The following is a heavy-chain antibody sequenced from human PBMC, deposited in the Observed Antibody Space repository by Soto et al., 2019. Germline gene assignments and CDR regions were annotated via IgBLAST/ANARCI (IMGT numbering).Heavy chain of an antibody. V-gene: IGHV4-34*01. Sequence: SETLSLTCAVYGGSFSGYYWSWIRQPPGKGLEWIGEINHSGSTNYNPSLKSRVTISVDTSKNQFSLKLSSVTAADTAVYYCARLSPYYDFWSGFDYWGQGTLVTVSS. J-gene: IGHJ4*02. CDR1: GGSFSGYY. CDR2: INHSGST. CDR3: ARLSPYYDFWSGFDY. D-gene: IGHD3-3*01.